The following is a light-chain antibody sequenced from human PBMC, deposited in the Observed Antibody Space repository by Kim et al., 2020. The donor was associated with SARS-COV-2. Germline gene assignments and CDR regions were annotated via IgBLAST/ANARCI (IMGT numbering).Light chain of an antibody. CDR2: EVS. J-gene: IGLJ2*01. CDR3: SSYAGSNNLV. V-gene: IGLV2-8*01. CDR1: SSDVGGYNY. Sequence: QSALTQPPSASGSPGQSVTISCTGTSSDVGGYNYVSWYQQHPGKAPKPMIYEVSKRPSGVPDRFSGSKSGNTASLTVSGLQAEDEADYYCSSYAGSNNLVFGGGTQLTVL.